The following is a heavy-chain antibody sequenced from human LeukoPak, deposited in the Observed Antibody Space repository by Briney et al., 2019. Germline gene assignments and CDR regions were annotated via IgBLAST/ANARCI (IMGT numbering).Heavy chain of an antibody. D-gene: IGHD3-22*01. CDR3: AKGENYYDSSGYPDY. J-gene: IGHJ4*02. Sequence: GGSLRLSCAASGFTFSSYGMHWVRQPPGKGLEWVAFIRYDGSNKYYADSVKGRFTISRDNSKNTLYLQMNSLRAEDTAVYYCAKGENYYDSSGYPDYWGQGTLVTVSS. CDR1: GFTFSSYG. V-gene: IGHV3-30*02. CDR2: IRYDGSNK.